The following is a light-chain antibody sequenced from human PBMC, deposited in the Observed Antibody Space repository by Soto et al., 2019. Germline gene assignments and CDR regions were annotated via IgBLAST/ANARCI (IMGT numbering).Light chain of an antibody. V-gene: IGLV2-11*01. CDR3: CSYAGTYTKV. Sequence: QSALTQPRSVSGPPGQSVTISCTGTSTDVRAYNFVSWYQQHPGKAPKLMIFDVSKRPSGVPDRFSGSKSGSTASLTISGLQAEDEADYYCCSYAGTYTKVFGTGTKVTVL. J-gene: IGLJ1*01. CDR1: STDVRAYNF. CDR2: DVS.